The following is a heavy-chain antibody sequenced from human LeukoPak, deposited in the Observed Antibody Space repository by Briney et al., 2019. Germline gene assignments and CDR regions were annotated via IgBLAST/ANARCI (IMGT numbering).Heavy chain of an antibody. J-gene: IGHJ4*02. CDR1: GFTFSSYW. D-gene: IGHD4-11*01. Sequence: GGSLRLSCAASGFTFSSYWMHWVRQAPGKGLVWVSRINSDGSTINYADSVKGRFTISRDNAKNTLYLQMDSLRAEDTAVYYCTGETAVVATASLGYWGLGTLVTVSS. V-gene: IGHV3-74*01. CDR3: TGETAVVATASLGY. CDR2: INSDGSTI.